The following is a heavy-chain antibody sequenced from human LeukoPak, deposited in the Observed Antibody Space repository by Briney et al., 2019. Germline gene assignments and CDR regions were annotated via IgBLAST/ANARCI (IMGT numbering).Heavy chain of an antibody. D-gene: IGHD1-26*01. V-gene: IGHV1-69*04. Sequence: SVKVSCKASGGTFSSYAISWVRQAPGQGLEWMGRIIPILGIANYAQKLQGRVTITADKSTSTAYIELSSLRSEDTAVYYCARDLAGATDYWGQGTLVTVSS. CDR3: ARDLAGATDY. CDR2: IIPILGIA. J-gene: IGHJ4*02. CDR1: GGTFSSYA.